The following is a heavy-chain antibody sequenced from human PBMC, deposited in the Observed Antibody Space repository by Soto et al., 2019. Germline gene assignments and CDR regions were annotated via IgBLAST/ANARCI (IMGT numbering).Heavy chain of an antibody. Sequence: QVQLQESGPGLVKPSETLSLTCTVSGGSISSYYWSWIRQPPGKGLEWIGYIYYSGSTNYNPSLKSRVTISVDTSKHQFSLKLSSVTAADTAVYYCARVACSGGSCYSYSDFYGMDVWGQGTTVTVSS. V-gene: IGHV4-59*01. CDR2: IYYSGST. CDR3: ARVACSGGSCYSYSDFYGMDV. J-gene: IGHJ6*02. CDR1: GGSISSYY. D-gene: IGHD2-15*01.